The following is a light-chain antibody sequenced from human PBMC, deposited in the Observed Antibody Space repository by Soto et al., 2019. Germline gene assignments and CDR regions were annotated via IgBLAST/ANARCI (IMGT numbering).Light chain of an antibody. CDR1: SSDIAGFNY. CDR3: NSYSSSTFYV. V-gene: IGLV2-14*01. J-gene: IGLJ1*01. Sequence: QSALAQPASVSGSPGQSITISCTGSSSDIAGFNYVSWYQQYPGKAPKLLIYQVTSRASGVSHRFSGSKFGDTASLTISGLPPEDEAEYYCNSYSSSTFYVFGTGTKLTVL. CDR2: QVT.